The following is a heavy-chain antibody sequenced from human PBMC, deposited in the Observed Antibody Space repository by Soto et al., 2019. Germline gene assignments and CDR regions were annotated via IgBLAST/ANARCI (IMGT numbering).Heavy chain of an antibody. Sequence: NPSETLSLTCAVYGGSFSGYYWSWIRQPPGKGLEWIGEINHSGSTNYNPSLKSRVTISVDTSKNQFSLKLSSVTAADTAVYYCARGIRIFGVVIFERGTSTVEPNFDYWGQGTLVTVSS. CDR1: GGSFSGYY. V-gene: IGHV4-34*01. CDR2: INHSGST. D-gene: IGHD3-3*01. J-gene: IGHJ4*02. CDR3: ARGIRIFGVVIFERGTSTVEPNFDY.